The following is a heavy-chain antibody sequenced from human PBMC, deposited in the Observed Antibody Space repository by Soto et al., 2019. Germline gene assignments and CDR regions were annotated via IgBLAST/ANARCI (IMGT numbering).Heavy chain of an antibody. CDR1: GYTFTSYG. Sequence: ASVKVSCKASGYTFTSYGISWVRQAPGQGLEWMGWISAYNGNTNYAQKLQGRVTMTTDTSTSTAYMELRSLRSDDTAVYYCARVGRSSIAARGYGMDVWGQGTTVTVSS. CDR2: ISAYNGNT. D-gene: IGHD6-6*01. J-gene: IGHJ6*02. V-gene: IGHV1-18*01. CDR3: ARVGRSSIAARGYGMDV.